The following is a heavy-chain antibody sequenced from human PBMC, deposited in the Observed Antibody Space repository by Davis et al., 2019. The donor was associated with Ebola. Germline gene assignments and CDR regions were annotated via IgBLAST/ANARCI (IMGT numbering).Heavy chain of an antibody. CDR1: GFTFSSYW. V-gene: IGHV3-30*02. D-gene: IGHD2-8*02. CDR3: AKGPSTLVNFYFDY. Sequence: GESLKISCAASGFTFSSYWMHWVRQAPGKGLEWVAFIWFDGSDKFYADSVKGRLSISRDNSKNTLSLQMNSLRADDTAVYYCAKGPSTLVNFYFDYWGQGSLVTVSS. J-gene: IGHJ4*02. CDR2: IWFDGSDK.